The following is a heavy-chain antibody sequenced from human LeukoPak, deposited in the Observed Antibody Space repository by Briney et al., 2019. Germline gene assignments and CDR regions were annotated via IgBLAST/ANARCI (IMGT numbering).Heavy chain of an antibody. CDR1: EFTFSSHS. CDR3: ARSLKVSAALDVFDI. D-gene: IGHD2-2*01. Sequence: GGSLRLSRAASEFTFSSHSMNWVRQAPGKGLEWVSSISRSGGSIYYADSLKGRFTISRDNAKNSLYPQMNSLRAEDTAVYFCARSLKVSAALDVFDIWGQGTMVTVSS. V-gene: IGHV3-21*01. J-gene: IGHJ3*02. CDR2: ISRSGGSI.